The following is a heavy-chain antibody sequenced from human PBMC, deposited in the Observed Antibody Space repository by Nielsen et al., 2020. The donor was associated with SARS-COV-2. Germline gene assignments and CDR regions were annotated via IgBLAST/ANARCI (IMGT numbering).Heavy chain of an antibody. D-gene: IGHD6-13*01. Sequence: SETLSLTCTVSGGSISSHYWSWIRQPPGKGLEWIGYIYYSGSTNYNPSLKSRVTISVDTSKNQFSLKLSSVTAADTAVYYCARGVAAAGTWFDYWGQGTLVTVSS. CDR1: GGSISSHY. CDR3: ARGVAAAGTWFDY. V-gene: IGHV4-59*11. J-gene: IGHJ4*02. CDR2: IYYSGST.